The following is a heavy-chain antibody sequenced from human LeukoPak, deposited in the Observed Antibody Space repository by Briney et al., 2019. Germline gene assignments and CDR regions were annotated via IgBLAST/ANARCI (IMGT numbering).Heavy chain of an antibody. CDR2: INPSGGST. V-gene: IGHV1-46*01. J-gene: IGHJ4*02. Sequence: ASVKVSCEASGYTFTSYYMHWVRQAPGQGLEWMGIINPSGGSTSYAQKFQGRVTMTRDTSTSTVYMELSSLRSEDTAVYYCARGSGPGWGYCSSTSCLYFDYWGQGTLVTVSS. D-gene: IGHD2-2*01. CDR1: GYTFTSYY. CDR3: ARGSGPGWGYCSSTSCLYFDY.